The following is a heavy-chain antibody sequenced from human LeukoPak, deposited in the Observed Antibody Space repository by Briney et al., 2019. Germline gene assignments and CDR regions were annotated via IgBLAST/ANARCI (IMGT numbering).Heavy chain of an antibody. CDR2: ISNSGTT. CDR3: ARGYSGSYRVDY. J-gene: IGHJ4*02. Sequence: GGSLRLSCAASGFAVSNNHMTWVRQAPGKGLEWVSVISNSGTTYYADSVKGRVTISRDNSKNTLYLQLNSLRAEDTAVYYCARGYSGSYRVDYWGQGTLVTVSS. CDR1: GFAVSNNH. D-gene: IGHD1-26*01. V-gene: IGHV3-66*01.